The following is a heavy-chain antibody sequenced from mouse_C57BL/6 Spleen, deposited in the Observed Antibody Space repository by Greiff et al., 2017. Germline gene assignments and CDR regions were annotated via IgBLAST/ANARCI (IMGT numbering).Heavy chain of an antibody. J-gene: IGHJ3*01. Sequence: VQLQQSGPELVKPGASVKISCKASGYAFSSSWMNWVKQRPGKGLEWIGRIYPGDGDTNYNGKFKGKATLTADKSSSTAYMQLSSLTSEDSAVYFCARSPTGTGGFAYWGQGTLVTVSA. CDR3: ARSPTGTGGFAY. V-gene: IGHV1-82*01. CDR1: GYAFSSSW. CDR2: IYPGDGDT. D-gene: IGHD4-1*02.